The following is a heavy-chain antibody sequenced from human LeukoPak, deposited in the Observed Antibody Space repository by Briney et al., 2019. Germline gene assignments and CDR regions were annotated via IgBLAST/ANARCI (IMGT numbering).Heavy chain of an antibody. CDR3: ARGYWIQLWLREFWFDP. CDR1: GGSFSGYY. CDR2: INHSGST. Sequence: SETLSLTCAVYGGSFSGYYWSWIRQPPGKGLEWIGEINHSGSTNYNPSLKSRVTISVDTSKNQFSLKLSSVTAADTAVYYCARGYWIQLWLREFWFDPWGQGTLVTVSS. D-gene: IGHD5-18*01. V-gene: IGHV4-34*01. J-gene: IGHJ5*02.